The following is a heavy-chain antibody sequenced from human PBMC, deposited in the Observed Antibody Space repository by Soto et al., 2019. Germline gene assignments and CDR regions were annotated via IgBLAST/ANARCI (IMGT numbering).Heavy chain of an antibody. CDR1: GYTFINYG. CDR3: ARDYTGRGYFDH. D-gene: IGHD2-8*02. Sequence: QAQLVQSGAEMKNPGASVKVSCKASGYTFINYGISWVRQAPGQGLEWLGWINTYSDRTNYAQEFQGRVSMTTEKATSTVYMELRSLRSGDTALYYCARDYTGRGYFDHWGQGSLVTVSS. V-gene: IGHV1-18*04. CDR2: INTYSDRT. J-gene: IGHJ4*02.